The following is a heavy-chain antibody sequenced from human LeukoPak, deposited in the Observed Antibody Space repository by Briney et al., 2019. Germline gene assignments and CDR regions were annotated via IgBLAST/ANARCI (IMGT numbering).Heavy chain of an antibody. CDR3: VRGRTDYYYYMDV. CDR1: GEPFSGYY. CDR2: ISESGST. Sequence: SETLSLTCGVSGEPFSGYYWSWIRQPRGKALEWIGDISESGSTNYNPSLKSRVTISVDPSKNQFSLKLTSMTAADTAVYFCVRGRTDYYYYMDVWGKGTTVTVSS. V-gene: IGHV4-34*01. J-gene: IGHJ6*03.